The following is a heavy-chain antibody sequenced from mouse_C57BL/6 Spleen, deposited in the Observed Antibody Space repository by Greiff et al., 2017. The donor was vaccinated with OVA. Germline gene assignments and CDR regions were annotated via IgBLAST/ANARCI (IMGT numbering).Heavy chain of an antibody. CDR1: GFTFTDYY. D-gene: IGHD2-1*01. CDR3: ARSPLYGNLDY. J-gene: IGHJ2*01. V-gene: IGHV7-3*01. Sequence: EVQRVESGGGLVQPGGSLSLSCAASGFTFTDYYMSWVRQPPGKALEWLGFIRNKANGYTTEYSASVKGRFTISRDNSQSILYLQMNALRAEDSATYYCARSPLYGNLDYWGQGTTLTVSS. CDR2: IRNKANGYTT.